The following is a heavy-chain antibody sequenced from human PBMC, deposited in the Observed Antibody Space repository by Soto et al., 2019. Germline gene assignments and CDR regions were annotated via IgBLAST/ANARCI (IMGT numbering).Heavy chain of an antibody. CDR3: AAGHDYGEAY. CDR1: GFTFSNYG. CDR2: IWYDGSNK. D-gene: IGHD4-17*01. V-gene: IGHV3-33*01. Sequence: QVQLVESGGGVVQPGRSLRLSCAASGFTFSNYGMHWVRQAPGKGLEWVAVIWYDGSNKNYADSVKGRFTISRDNSKNTLHLQMASLRAAATAVYHFAAGHDYGEAYWGQGTVVTVSS. J-gene: IGHJ4*02.